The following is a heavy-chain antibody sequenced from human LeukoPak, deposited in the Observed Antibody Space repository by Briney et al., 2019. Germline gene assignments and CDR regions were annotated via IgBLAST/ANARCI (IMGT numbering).Heavy chain of an antibody. J-gene: IGHJ4*02. V-gene: IGHV4-59*08. CDR2: IYYSGST. CDR3: ARLAGDYRVTTFDY. D-gene: IGHD4-17*01. Sequence: SETLSLTCTVSGGSISSYYWSWIRQPPGKGVEWIGYIYYSGSTNYNPSLKRRVTISVDTSKNQFSLKLSSVTAADTAVYYCARLAGDYRVTTFDYWGQGTLVTVSS. CDR1: GGSISSYY.